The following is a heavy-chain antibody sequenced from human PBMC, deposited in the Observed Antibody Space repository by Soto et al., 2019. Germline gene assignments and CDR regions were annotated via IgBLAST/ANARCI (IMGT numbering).Heavy chain of an antibody. CDR1: GFTFSTYA. D-gene: IGHD1-7*01. Sequence: GGSLRLSCAASGFTFSTYALSWVRQAPGKWLEWVSAISANGQGIYYADCVRGRFTISRDNSKNTIFLHMDSLRAEDTAVYYCAKDRNYPRGQFHYWGQGTLVTVSS. J-gene: IGHJ4*02. V-gene: IGHV3-23*01. CDR3: AKDRNYPRGQFHY. CDR2: ISANGQGI.